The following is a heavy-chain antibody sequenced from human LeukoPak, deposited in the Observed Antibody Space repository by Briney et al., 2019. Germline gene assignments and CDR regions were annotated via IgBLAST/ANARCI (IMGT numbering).Heavy chain of an antibody. CDR3: ASASSSSGGGPGY. D-gene: IGHD6-6*01. CDR2: IYYSGST. J-gene: IGHJ4*02. CDR1: GGSISSSSYY. Sequence: NPSETLSLTCAVSGGSISSSSYYWGWIRQPPGKGLEWIGSIYYSGSTYYNPSLKSRVTISVDTSKNQFSLKLSSVTAADTAVYYCASASSSSGGGPGYWGQGTLVTVSS. V-gene: IGHV4-39*07.